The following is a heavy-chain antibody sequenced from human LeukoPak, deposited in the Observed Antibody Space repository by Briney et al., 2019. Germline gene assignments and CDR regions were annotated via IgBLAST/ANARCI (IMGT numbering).Heavy chain of an antibody. CDR1: EYTFSIYN. CDR3: AREGVAGTGLDY. CDR2: INPSGGT. J-gene: IGHJ4*02. D-gene: IGHD6-13*01. Sequence: ASVKVSCKASEYTFSIYNMHWVRQAPGQGLEWMGIINPSGGTSYAQKLQGRITMTRDTSTSTVYMELSSLRSEDTAVYYCAREGVAGTGLDYWGQGTLVIVSS. V-gene: IGHV1-46*01.